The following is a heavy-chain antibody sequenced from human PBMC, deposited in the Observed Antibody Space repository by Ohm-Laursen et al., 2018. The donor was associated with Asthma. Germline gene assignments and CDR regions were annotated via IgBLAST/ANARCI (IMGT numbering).Heavy chain of an antibody. Sequence: SLRLSCTAIGFTFSSYAMHWVRQAPGKGLEWVAVISYDGSNKYYADSVKGRFTISRDNSKNTLYLQMSSLRAEDTAVYYCVKDRYYDILTGDSWGQGTLVTVSS. J-gene: IGHJ4*02. V-gene: IGHV3-30*14. D-gene: IGHD3-9*01. CDR1: GFTFSSYA. CDR3: VKDRYYDILTGDS. CDR2: ISYDGSNK.